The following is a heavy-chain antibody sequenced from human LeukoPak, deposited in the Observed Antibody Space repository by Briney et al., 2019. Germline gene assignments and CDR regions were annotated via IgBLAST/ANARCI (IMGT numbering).Heavy chain of an antibody. J-gene: IGHJ4*02. CDR1: GYTFSDHY. V-gene: IGHV3-72*01. Sequence: GGSLRLSCAAPGYTFSDHYIDWVRQAPGKGLEWVGHTRNKANNYATDYAASLKGRFTISRDDSRNSVYLQMNSLKTEDTAVYYCTRWRSGTSDWGQGTLVTVSS. CDR2: TRNKANNYAT. D-gene: IGHD4-23*01. CDR3: TRWRSGTSD.